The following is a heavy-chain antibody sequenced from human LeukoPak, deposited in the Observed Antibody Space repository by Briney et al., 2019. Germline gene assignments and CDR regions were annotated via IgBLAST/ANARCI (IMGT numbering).Heavy chain of an antibody. D-gene: IGHD4-17*01. V-gene: IGHV4-38-2*01. CDR2: IYHSGST. CDR3: ASLYGDYDWFDP. Sequence: SETLSLTCAVSGYSISSGYYWGWIRQPPGKGLGWIGIIYHSGSTYYKQSLKSRGTIAVDTSKNQCSLKLGSATAADTAVYYCASLYGDYDWFDPWGQGTLVTVSS. J-gene: IGHJ5*02. CDR1: GYSISSGYY.